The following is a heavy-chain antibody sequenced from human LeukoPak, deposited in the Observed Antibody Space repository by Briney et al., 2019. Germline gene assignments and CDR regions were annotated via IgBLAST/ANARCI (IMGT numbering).Heavy chain of an antibody. D-gene: IGHD3-9*01. V-gene: IGHV3-15*01. CDR1: GLTFSNAW. Sequence: GGSLRLSCAASGLTFSNAWMSWVRQAPGKGLEWVGRIKSKTDGGTTDYAAPVKGRFTISRDGSKNTLYLQMNSLKTEDTAVYYCTTDGYDILTGYYYWGQGTLVTVSS. CDR2: IKSKTDGGTT. J-gene: IGHJ4*02. CDR3: TTDGYDILTGYYY.